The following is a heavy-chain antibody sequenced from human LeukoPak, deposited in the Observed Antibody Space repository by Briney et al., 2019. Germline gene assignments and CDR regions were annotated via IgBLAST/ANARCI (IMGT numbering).Heavy chain of an antibody. Sequence: GGSLRLSCAASGFTFSTYAMSWVRQAPGKGLEWVSSISGSGGSTYYADSVKGRFTISRDNSKNTLYLQMDSLRAEDTAVYYCVGSHDFWSGSGYWGQGTLVTVSS. CDR3: VGSHDFWSGSGY. V-gene: IGHV3-23*01. D-gene: IGHD3-3*01. CDR2: ISGSGGST. J-gene: IGHJ4*02. CDR1: GFTFSTYA.